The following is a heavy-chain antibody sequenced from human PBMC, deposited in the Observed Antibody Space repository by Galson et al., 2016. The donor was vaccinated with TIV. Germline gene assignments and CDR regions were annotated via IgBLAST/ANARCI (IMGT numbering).Heavy chain of an antibody. V-gene: IGHV1-69*13. D-gene: IGHD6-25*01. CDR1: GVTFSSYT. CDR2: IIPLFGSA. Sequence: SVKVSCKASGVTFSSYTISWVRQAPGHGLEWMGGIIPLFGSANYAQALQGRVTITADESTRTAYMELSSLKSEDTAVYYCAIANLTYTHGYFLTSFDHGGQGTLVTVSS. CDR3: AIANLTYTHGYFLTSFDH. J-gene: IGHJ4*02.